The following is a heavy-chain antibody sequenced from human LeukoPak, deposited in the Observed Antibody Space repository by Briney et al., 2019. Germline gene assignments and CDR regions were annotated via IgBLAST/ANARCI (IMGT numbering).Heavy chain of an antibody. V-gene: IGHV1-69*13. D-gene: IGHD2-2*01. CDR2: IIPIFGTA. Sequence: ASVKVSCKASGYTFTSYAMHWVRQAPGQRLEWMGWIIPIFGTANYAQKFQGRVTITADESTSTAYMELSSLRSEDTAVYYCASSRVVVVVPAAMSAFDYWGQGTLVTVSS. CDR1: GYTFTSYA. CDR3: ASSRVVVVVPAAMSAFDY. J-gene: IGHJ4*02.